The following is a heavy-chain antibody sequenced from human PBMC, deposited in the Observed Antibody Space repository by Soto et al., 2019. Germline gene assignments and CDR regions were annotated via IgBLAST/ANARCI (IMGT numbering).Heavy chain of an antibody. V-gene: IGHV3-30-3*01. J-gene: IGHJ6*02. CDR2: ISYDGSNG. Sequence: GGSLRLSCAASGFTFSYYAMRWVRQAPGKGLEWVSFISYDGSNGYYADSMKGRFTISRDNSKNTLYLQMDSLRAEDTAVYYCARDSFGLDVWGQGTTVTVSS. CDR3: ARDSFGLDV. CDR1: GFTFSYYA.